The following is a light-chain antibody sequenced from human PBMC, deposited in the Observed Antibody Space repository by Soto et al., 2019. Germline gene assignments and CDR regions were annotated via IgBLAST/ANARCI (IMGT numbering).Light chain of an antibody. CDR2: GAS. J-gene: IGKJ1*01. CDR3: QQYGIPPWT. V-gene: IGKV3-20*01. Sequence: TQSPVTLSLSRGERATLSCRAGQSVSSSYLGWYQQKPGQAPRLLIYGASSRATGIPDRFSGSGSGTDFTLTISRLEPEDFAVYYCQQYGIPPWTFGQGTKVDIK. CDR1: QSVSSSY.